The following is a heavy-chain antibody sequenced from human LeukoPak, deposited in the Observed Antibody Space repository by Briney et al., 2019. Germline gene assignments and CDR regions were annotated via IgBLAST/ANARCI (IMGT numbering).Heavy chain of an antibody. CDR1: GGSVSSDNYY. J-gene: IGHJ4*02. CDR3: ARESVAGTHYFDY. V-gene: IGHV4-61*01. CDR2: IYYSGST. Sequence: SETLSLTCTVSGGSVSSDNYYWSWIRQPPGKGLEWIGYIYYSGSTNYNPSLKSRVTISVDTSKNQFSLKLSSVTAADTAVYYCARESVAGTHYFDYWGQGTLVTVPS. D-gene: IGHD6-19*01.